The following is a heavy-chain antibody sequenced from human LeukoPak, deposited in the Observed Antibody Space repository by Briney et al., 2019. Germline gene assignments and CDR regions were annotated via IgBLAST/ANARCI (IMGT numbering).Heavy chain of an antibody. D-gene: IGHD4-11*01. V-gene: IGHV1-2*02. CDR3: ARDAARGGITVTTEY. Sequence: ASVKVSCKASGYTFTGYYIHWVRQASGQGLEWMGWINPNSGGTNYAQRFQGRVTMARDTSISTAYMELSRLRSDDTAVYYCARDAARGGITVTTEYWGQGTLVTVSS. CDR2: INPNSGGT. J-gene: IGHJ4*02. CDR1: GYTFTGYY.